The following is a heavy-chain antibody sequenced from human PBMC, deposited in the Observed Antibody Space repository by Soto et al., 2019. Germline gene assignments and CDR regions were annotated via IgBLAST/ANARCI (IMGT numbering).Heavy chain of an antibody. CDR1: GFSLNTGGVG. D-gene: IGHD1-1*01. CDR2: IYWNDDQ. CDR3: ARTTHTGTDY. J-gene: IGHJ4*02. Sequence: SGPTLVNPTQTLTLTCTFSGFSLNTGGVGVGWIRQPPGKALEWLALIYWNDDQRYSPSLKSRLTITKDTSRNQVVLTMTNMDPVDTATYYCARTTHTGTDYWGQGILVTVSS. V-gene: IGHV2-5*01.